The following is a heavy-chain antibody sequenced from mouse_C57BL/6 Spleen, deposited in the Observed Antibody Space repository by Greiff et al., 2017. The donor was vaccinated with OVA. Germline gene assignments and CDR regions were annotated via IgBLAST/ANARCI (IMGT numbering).Heavy chain of an antibody. CDR3: AYGTVYAMYY. D-gene: IGHD1-1*01. CDR2: INPSTGGT. Sequence: VQLQQSGPELVKPGASVKISCKASGYSFTGYYMNWVKQSPEKSLEWIGEINPSTGGTTYNQKFKAKATLTVDKASSTAYMQLKSLTSEDSAVYYCAYGTVYAMYYWGQGTSVTVSA. CDR1: GYSFTGYY. V-gene: IGHV1-42*01. J-gene: IGHJ4*01.